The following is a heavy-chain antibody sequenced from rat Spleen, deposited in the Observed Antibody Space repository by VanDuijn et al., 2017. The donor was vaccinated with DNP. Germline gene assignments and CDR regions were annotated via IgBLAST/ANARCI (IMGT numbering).Heavy chain of an antibody. CDR3: AKHARPPLRVYFYAMDA. V-gene: IGHV7-6*01. Sequence: EVKLLESGGGLVQPGGSLRLSCAASGFTFADFYMSWFRQSPGKAPEWLSFIREKANSYTTEYNPSVKGRFTISRDDTQNVLYLQMNTLRAEDTSIYYCAKHARPPLRVYFYAMDAWGQGTSVTVSS. CDR2: IREKANSYTT. D-gene: IGHD1-7*01. J-gene: IGHJ4*01. CDR1: GFTFADFY.